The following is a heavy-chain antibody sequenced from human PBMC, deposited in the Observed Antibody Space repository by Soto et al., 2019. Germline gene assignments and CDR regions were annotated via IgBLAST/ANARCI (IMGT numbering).Heavy chain of an antibody. CDR2: MRDTGAGDSV. CDR3: ARGYCSGGSCYYYGMDV. J-gene: IGHJ6*02. V-gene: IGHV3-23*01. D-gene: IGHD2-15*01. Sequence: GGSLRLSCAASGFTFGNFAMSWVRQAPGKGLEWVSGMRDTGAGDSVFYADSVKGRFTISKDNSQNTLYLQMSSLRAEDTAVYYCARGYCSGGSCYYYGMDVWGQGTTVTVSS. CDR1: GFTFGNFA.